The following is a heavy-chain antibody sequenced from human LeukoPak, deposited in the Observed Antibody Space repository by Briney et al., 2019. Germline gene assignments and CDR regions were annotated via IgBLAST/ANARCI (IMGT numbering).Heavy chain of an antibody. D-gene: IGHD1-1*01. V-gene: IGHV4-59*01. CDR1: GGSISSYY. CDR2: IYYSGST. J-gene: IGHJ3*02. CDR3: ARAHKLNAFDI. Sequence: PSETLSLTCTVSGGSISSYYWSWIRQPPGKGLEWIGYIYYSGSTNYNPSLKSRVTISVDTSKNQFSLKLSSVIAADTAVYYCARAHKLNAFDIWGQGTMVTVSS.